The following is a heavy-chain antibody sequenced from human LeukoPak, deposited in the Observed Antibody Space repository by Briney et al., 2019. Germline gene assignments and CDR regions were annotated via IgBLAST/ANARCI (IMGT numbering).Heavy chain of an antibody. V-gene: IGHV1-69*13. Sequence: ASVTVSCKASGGTFSSYAISWVRQAPGQGLEWMGGIIPIFGTANYAQKFQGRVTITADESTSTAYMELSSLRSEDTAVYYCARGNRRDGYISSYYYYYGMDVWGQGTTVTVSS. CDR2: IIPIFGTA. CDR1: GGTFSSYA. D-gene: IGHD5-24*01. J-gene: IGHJ6*02. CDR3: ARGNRRDGYISSYYYYYGMDV.